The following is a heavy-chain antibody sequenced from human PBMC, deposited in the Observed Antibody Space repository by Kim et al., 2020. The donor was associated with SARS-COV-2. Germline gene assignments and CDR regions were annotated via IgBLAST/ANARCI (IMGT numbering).Heavy chain of an antibody. CDR1: GFTFSSYS. J-gene: IGHJ6*02. V-gene: IGHV3-21*01. D-gene: IGHD3-16*01. CDR3: ARALSYMGGPPAPYYYYGMDV. Sequence: GGSLRLSCAASGFTFSSYSMNWVRQAPGKGLEWVSSISSSSSYIYYADSVKGRFTISRDNAKNSLYLQMNSLRAEDTAVYYCARALSYMGGPPAPYYYYGMDVWGQGTTVTVSS. CDR2: ISSSSSYI.